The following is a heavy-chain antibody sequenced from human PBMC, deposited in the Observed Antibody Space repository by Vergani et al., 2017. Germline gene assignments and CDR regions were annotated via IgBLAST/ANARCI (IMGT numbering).Heavy chain of an antibody. CDR2: IYAGDSDV. J-gene: IGHJ4*02. CDR1: GYSITNYW. Sequence: EVQLVQSGAEVKTPGESLKISCQGSGYSITNYWIAWVRQRPGKGLEWMGIIYAGDSDVRYSPSFQGQVTMSVDKSLSTAYLQWRSLKASDTAIYYCTRHVPCGDGACLHFDHWCQGTQVTVSS. D-gene: IGHD2-21*01. V-gene: IGHV5-51*01. CDR3: TRHVPCGDGACLHFDH.